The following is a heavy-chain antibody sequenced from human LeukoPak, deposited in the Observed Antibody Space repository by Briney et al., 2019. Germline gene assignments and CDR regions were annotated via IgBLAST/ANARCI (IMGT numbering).Heavy chain of an antibody. CDR3: ARVGSLKIITGTINWFDP. CDR1: GYTFTTYG. D-gene: IGHD1-7*01. Sequence: ASVKVSCKASGYTFTTYGISWVRQAPGQGLEWMGWITGYNGATNYAQKFQGRVTMTRDTSISTAYMELSRLRSDDTAVYYCARVGSLKIITGTINWFDPWGQGTLVTVSS. V-gene: IGHV1-18*01. CDR2: ITGYNGAT. J-gene: IGHJ5*02.